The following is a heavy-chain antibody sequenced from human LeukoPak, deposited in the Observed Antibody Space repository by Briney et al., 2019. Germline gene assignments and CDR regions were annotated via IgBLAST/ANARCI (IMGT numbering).Heavy chain of an antibody. V-gene: IGHV4-31*03. J-gene: IGHJ4*02. CDR3: ARFVGGSGYPIDY. CDR2: IYYSGST. Sequence: SQTLSLTCTVSGGSISSGGYYWSWIRQHPGKGLEWIGHIYYSGSTYYNPSLKSRVTISVDTSKNQFSLKLSSVTAADTAVYYCARFVGGSGYPIDYWGQGTLVTVSS. CDR1: GGSISSGGYY. D-gene: IGHD3-22*01.